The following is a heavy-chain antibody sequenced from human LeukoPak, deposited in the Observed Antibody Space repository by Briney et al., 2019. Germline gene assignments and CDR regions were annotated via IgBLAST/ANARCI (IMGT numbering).Heavy chain of an antibody. J-gene: IGHJ4*02. D-gene: IGHD3-3*01. Sequence: PGGSLRLSCAASGFTFSSYSMNWVRQAPGKGLEWVSYISSSSSTIYYADSVKGRFTISRDNAKNSLYLQMNSLRAEDTAVYYCARDKRIYSFGVVTASSCFDYWGQGTLVTVSS. CDR1: GFTFSSYS. V-gene: IGHV3-48*01. CDR2: ISSSSSTI. CDR3: ARDKRIYSFGVVTASSCFDY.